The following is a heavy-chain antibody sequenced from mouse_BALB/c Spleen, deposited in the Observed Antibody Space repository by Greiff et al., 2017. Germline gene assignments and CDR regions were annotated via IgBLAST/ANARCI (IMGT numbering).Heavy chain of an antibody. J-gene: IGHJ4*01. CDR1: GFTFSSYT. CDR2: ISSGGSYT. CDR3: TKARDY. V-gene: IGHV5-6-4*01. Sequence: DVHLVESGGGLVKPGGSLKLSCAASGFTFSSYTMSWVRQTPEKRLEWVATISSGGSYTYYPDSVKGRFTISRDNAKNTLYLQMSSLKSEDTAMYYCTKARDYWGQGTSVTVSS.